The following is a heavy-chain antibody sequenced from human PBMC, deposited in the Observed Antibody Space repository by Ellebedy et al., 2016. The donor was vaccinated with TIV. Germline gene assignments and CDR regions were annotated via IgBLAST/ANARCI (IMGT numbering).Heavy chain of an antibody. D-gene: IGHD2-8*01. CDR3: ARAPFPGKGVFDS. CDR1: GDSLSSGSYY. J-gene: IGHJ4*02. Sequence: SETLSLTXTVSGDSLSSGSYYWSLIRQHPGKGLEWIGYIYYRGTTYYNPSLRNRIYISVDTSKNQFSLTLSSMTAADTAIYYCARAPFPGKGVFDSWGQGALVTVSS. V-gene: IGHV4-31*03. CDR2: IYYRGTT.